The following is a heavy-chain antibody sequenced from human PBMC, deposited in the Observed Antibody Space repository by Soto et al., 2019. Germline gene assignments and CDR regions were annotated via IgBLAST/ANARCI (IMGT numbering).Heavy chain of an antibody. D-gene: IGHD6-6*01. CDR1: GFIFSNNG. J-gene: IGHJ4*02. V-gene: IGHV3-30*03. CDR3: AIARVADAALDH. Sequence: QVQLVESGGGVVQPRRSLRLSCAGSGFIFSNNGMHWVRQAPGKGLEWGAFMADDGRAKFYADSVKGRFTISRDNSKNTLFLHMSNLRAEDTAMYYCAIARVADAALDHWGQGTLVTVSS. CDR2: MADDGRAK.